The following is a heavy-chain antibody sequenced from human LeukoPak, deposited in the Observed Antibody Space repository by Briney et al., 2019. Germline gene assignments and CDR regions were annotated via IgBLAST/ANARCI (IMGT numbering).Heavy chain of an antibody. CDR3: ASAIVVVPAASYYFDY. CDR2: IISFFGTA. J-gene: IGHJ4*02. V-gene: IGHV1-69*05. D-gene: IGHD2-2*01. Sequence: AAVKVSCKGSGWIFSSYAFSWVGQAPGQGLDWMGMIISFFGTANFAQKFQGRVSITTDESTSTAYMELSSLRSEDTAVYYCASAIVVVPAASYYFDYWGQGTLVTVS. CDR1: GWIFSSYA.